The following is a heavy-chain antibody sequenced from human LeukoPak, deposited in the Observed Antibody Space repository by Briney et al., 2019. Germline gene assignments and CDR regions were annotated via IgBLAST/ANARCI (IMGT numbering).Heavy chain of an antibody. Sequence: TXSRXSKXGLRQAPGKGVEGFSSFLSSSSQIYYADSVKRRFTISRDNANNPLYLQMNSLRAEATAVYFCARDHELLFHSWGQDTLLPLSS. V-gene: IGHV3-21*01. CDR3: ARDHELLFHS. J-gene: IGHJ1*01. D-gene: IGHD1-26*01. CDR1: TXSRXS. CDR2: FLSSSSQI.